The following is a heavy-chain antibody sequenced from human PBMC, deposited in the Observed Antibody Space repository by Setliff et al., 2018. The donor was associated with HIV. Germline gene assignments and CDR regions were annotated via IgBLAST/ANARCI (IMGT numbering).Heavy chain of an antibody. V-gene: IGHV4-59*11. CDR1: GGSISSHY. D-gene: IGHD3-10*01. CDR2: IHYSGST. CDR3: AREAYFFASGTYYFDS. J-gene: IGHJ4*02. Sequence: PSETLSLTCTVSGGSISSHYWSWIRQPPGKGLEWIGSIHYSGSTNYNPSLKSRVTISVDTSKNQFSLKLSSVTAADTVLYFCAREAYFFASGTYYFDSWGQGTLVTVSS.